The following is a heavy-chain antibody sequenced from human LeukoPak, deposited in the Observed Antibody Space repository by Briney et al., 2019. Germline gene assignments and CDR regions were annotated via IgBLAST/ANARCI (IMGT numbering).Heavy chain of an antibody. D-gene: IGHD2-2*01. CDR1: GGTFSSYT. J-gene: IGHJ4*02. V-gene: IGHV1-69*02. Sequence: SVKVSCKASGGTFSSYTISWVRQAPGQGLEWMGRIIPILGIANYARKFQGRVTITADKSTSTAYMELSSLRSEDTAVYYCARIVVVPADSPFDYWGQGTLVTVSS. CDR2: IIPILGIA. CDR3: ARIVVVPADSPFDY.